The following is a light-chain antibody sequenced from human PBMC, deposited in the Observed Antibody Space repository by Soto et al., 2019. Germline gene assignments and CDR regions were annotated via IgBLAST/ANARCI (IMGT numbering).Light chain of an antibody. Sequence: DIQMTQSPSTLSASVGDRVTITCRSSQSLSTWLAWYQLKPGKAPKLVIYDATILESGAPSRFSGSGSGTEFTLTISGLQPDDLATYYCQHYDQYPGTFGQGTTVEV. CDR3: QHYDQYPGT. J-gene: IGKJ1*01. CDR2: DAT. CDR1: QSLSTW. V-gene: IGKV1-5*01.